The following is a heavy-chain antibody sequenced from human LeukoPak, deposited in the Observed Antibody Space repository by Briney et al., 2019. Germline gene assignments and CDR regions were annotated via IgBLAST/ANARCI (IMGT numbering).Heavy chain of an antibody. J-gene: IGHJ6*02. CDR1: GGSFSGYY. D-gene: IGHD3-22*01. Sequence: PSETLSLTCAVYGGSFSGYYWSWIRQPPGKGLEWIGEINHSGSTNYNPSLKSRVTISVDTSKNQFSLKLCSVTAADTAVYYCARGFSDYYDSSGYYFQPRKYYYYYGMDVWGQGTTVTVSS. V-gene: IGHV4-34*01. CDR3: ARGFSDYYDSSGYYFQPRKYYYYYGMDV. CDR2: INHSGST.